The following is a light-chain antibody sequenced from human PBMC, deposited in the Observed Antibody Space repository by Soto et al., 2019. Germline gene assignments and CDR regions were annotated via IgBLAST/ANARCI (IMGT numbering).Light chain of an antibody. J-gene: IGLJ2*01. V-gene: IGLV1-47*01. CDR3: ASWDDTLSVPI. Sequence: QPVLTQPPSASGTPGQRVNISCSGSRSDIGSNYVYWYQHLPGMAPKLLIYRNDQRPSGVPDRISGSRSGTSASLAIIGLRSEDEADYYCASWDDTLSVPIFGGGTKLTVL. CDR1: RSDIGSNY. CDR2: RND.